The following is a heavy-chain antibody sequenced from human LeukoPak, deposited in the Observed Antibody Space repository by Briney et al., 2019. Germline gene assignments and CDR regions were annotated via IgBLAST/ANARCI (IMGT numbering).Heavy chain of an antibody. J-gene: IGHJ6*03. CDR1: GFTFVDYA. V-gene: IGHV3-9*01. CDR2: ISWNSGSI. CDR3: AKGQKLWLSYYNHYMDV. D-gene: IGHD5-18*01. Sequence: GGSLRLSCAASGFTFVDYAMHWVRQAPGKGLEWVSGISWNSGSIGYADSVKGRFTISRDNAKNSLYLQMNSLRAEDTAVYYCAKGQKLWLSYYNHYMDVWGKGTTVTISS.